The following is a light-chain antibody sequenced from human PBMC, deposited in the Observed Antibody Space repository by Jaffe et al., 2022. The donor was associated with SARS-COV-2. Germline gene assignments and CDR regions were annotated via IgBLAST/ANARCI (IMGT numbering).Light chain of an antibody. Sequence: EIVLTQSPGTLSLSPGERATLSCRASQSVNNKYLAWYQQKPGQAPRLLIYGASSRATGIPDRFSGSGSGTDFTLTISRLEPEDFAMYYCQQYGYSLTFGGGTKVDIK. CDR2: GAS. CDR1: QSVNNKY. CDR3: QQYGYSLT. J-gene: IGKJ4*01. V-gene: IGKV3-20*01.